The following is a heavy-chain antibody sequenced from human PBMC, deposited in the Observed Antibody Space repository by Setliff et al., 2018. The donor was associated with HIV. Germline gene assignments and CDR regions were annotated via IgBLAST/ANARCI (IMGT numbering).Heavy chain of an antibody. CDR1: GFTFSNYA. V-gene: IGHV3-23*01. D-gene: IGHD3-3*01. J-gene: IGHJ4*02. Sequence: GGSLRLSCAASGFTFSNYAMSWVRQAPGEGLEWVSAILSTGERTFYADSVKGRFTISRDNSKNTVYLQMNSLRAEDTAEYYCAKPRRYNTYYLDHWGQGTLVTVSS. CDR2: ILSTGERT. CDR3: AKPRRYNTYYLDH.